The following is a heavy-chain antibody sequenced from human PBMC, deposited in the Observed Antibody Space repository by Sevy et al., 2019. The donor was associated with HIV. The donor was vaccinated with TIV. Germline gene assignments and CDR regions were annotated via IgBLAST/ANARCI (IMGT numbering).Heavy chain of an antibody. CDR1: GFTFSNYA. J-gene: IGHJ3*01. CDR2: ITGSGGTT. Sequence: GGSLRLSCAASGFTFSNYAMAWVRQAPGKGLEWVSGITGSGGTTYYADSVKGRFTISRDNSKNTLYLQMNRLRAEDTAIYYCADGSPSHEFDVWGQGTMVTVSS. V-gene: IGHV3-23*01. D-gene: IGHD3-10*01. CDR3: ADGSPSHEFDV.